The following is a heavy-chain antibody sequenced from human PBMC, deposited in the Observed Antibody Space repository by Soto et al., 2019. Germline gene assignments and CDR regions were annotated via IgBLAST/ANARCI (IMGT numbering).Heavy chain of an antibody. J-gene: IGHJ6*03. CDR1: GGSFSGYY. V-gene: IGHV4-34*01. CDR3: ARGLHCSSTSCYNKGYYMDV. Sequence: SETLSLTCAVYGGSFSGYYWSWIRQPPGKGLEWIGEINHSGSTNYNPSLKSRVTISVDTSKNQFSLKLSSVTAADTAVYYCARGLHCSSTSCYNKGYYMDVWGKGTTVTVS. CDR2: INHSGST. D-gene: IGHD2-2*01.